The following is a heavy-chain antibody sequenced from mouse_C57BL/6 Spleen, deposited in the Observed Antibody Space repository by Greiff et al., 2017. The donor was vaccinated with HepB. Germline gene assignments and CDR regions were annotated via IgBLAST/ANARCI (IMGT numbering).Heavy chain of an antibody. V-gene: IGHV1-55*01. D-gene: IGHD1-1*01. CDR1: GYTFTSYW. Sequence: VQLQQPGAELVKPGASVKMSCKASGYTFTSYWITWVKQRPGQGLEWIGDIYPGSGSTNYNEKFKSKATLTVDPSSSTAYIELSSLTSEDSAVYYCAREGVAPLDYWGQGTTLTVSS. J-gene: IGHJ2*01. CDR3: AREGVAPLDY. CDR2: IYPGSGST.